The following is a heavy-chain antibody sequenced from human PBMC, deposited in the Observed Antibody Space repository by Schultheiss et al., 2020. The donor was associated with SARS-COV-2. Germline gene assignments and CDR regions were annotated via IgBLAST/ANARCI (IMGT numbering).Heavy chain of an antibody. CDR3: AREAHYHDSSGYQDH. D-gene: IGHD3-22*01. V-gene: IGHV3-21*01. CDR2: ISSSSSYI. J-gene: IGHJ4*02. CDR1: GFTFSSYS. Sequence: GGSLRLSCAASGFTFSSYSMNWVRQAPGKGLEWVSSISSSSSYIYYADSVKGRFTISRDNAKNSLYLQMNSLRAEDTAVFYCAREAHYHDSSGYQDHWGQGTLVTVSS.